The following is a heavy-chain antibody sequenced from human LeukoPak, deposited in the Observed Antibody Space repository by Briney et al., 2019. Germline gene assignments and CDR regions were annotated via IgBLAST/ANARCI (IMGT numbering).Heavy chain of an antibody. V-gene: IGHV3-74*01. CDR2: MNIDGSVT. CDR1: GFTLNKYW. Sequence: GGSLRLSCAASGFTLNKYWMHWVRQAPGKGLVWVSRMNIDGSVTNYADSVKGRFTISRDNAKNTLYLQMNSLRAEDTAVYYCARVYIHSTWFDLWGQGTLVTVSS. D-gene: IGHD4-11*01. J-gene: IGHJ5*02. CDR3: ARVYIHSTWFDL.